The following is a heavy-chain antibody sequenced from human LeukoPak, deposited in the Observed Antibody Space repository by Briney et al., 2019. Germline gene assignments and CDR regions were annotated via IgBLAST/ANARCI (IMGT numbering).Heavy chain of an antibody. J-gene: IGHJ3*02. CDR2: ISYDGSNK. D-gene: IGHD2-8*01. Sequence: GRSLRLSCAASGFTFSSYAMHWVRQAPGKGLEWVAVISYDGSNKYYADSVKGRFTISRDNSKNTLYLQMNSLRAEDTAVYYCARGHIVLMVYAIGDAFDIWGQGTMVTVSS. CDR1: GFTFSSYA. CDR3: ARGHIVLMVYAIGDAFDI. V-gene: IGHV3-30*04.